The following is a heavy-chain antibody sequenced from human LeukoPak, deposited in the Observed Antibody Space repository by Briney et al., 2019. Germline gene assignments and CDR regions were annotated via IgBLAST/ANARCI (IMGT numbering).Heavy chain of an antibody. V-gene: IGHV4-59*08. CDR2: IYYSGST. CDR1: GASTSSYY. J-gene: IGHJ6*02. Sequence: PPETLSLTCTLSGASTSSYYWSWIRQPPGKGLEWIGYIYYSGSTNYNPSLESRVTISVDTSKNQCSLKLSSVTAAGTAVYYCASHRLGPYYYGMEVCGQGATVTVSS. CDR3: ASHRLGPYYYGMEV. D-gene: IGHD3-16*01.